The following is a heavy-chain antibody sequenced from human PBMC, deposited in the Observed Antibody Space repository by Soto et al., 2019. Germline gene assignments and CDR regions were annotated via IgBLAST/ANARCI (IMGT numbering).Heavy chain of an antibody. J-gene: IGHJ4*02. D-gene: IGHD6-19*01. CDR1: GFSLSTSGMF. V-gene: IGHV2-70*01. Sequence: SGPTLVKPTQTLTLTCSFSGFSLSTSGMFVSWIRQPPGKALEWLALIAWDDDKYYSTSLKTRLIISKDTSRNQVVLTLTYMDPMDTATYYCARTGIAVAGTRHYYFDYWGQGLLVTVSS. CDR3: ARTGIAVAGTRHYYFDY. CDR2: IAWDDDK.